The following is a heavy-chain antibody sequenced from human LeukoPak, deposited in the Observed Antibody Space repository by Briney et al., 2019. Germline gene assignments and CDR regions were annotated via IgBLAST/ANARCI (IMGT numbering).Heavy chain of an antibody. J-gene: IGHJ3*02. Sequence: GSLRLSCAASGLTFSNYALSWVRQPPGKGLEWIGEIYHSGTTNYNPSLKSRVTISVDTSKNQFSLKLSSVTAADTAVYYCAIRLDYYDSSGYYYGDNAFDIWGQGTMVTVSS. CDR3: AIRLDYYDSSGYYYGDNAFDI. CDR2: IYHSGTT. CDR1: GLTFSNYAL. D-gene: IGHD3-22*01. V-gene: IGHV4-4*02.